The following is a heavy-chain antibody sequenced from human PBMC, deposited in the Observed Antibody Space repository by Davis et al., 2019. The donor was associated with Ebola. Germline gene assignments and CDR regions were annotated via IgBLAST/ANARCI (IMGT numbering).Heavy chain of an antibody. CDR3: AKPRSSWSPFDY. Sequence: GESLKISCAASGFTFSGSAMHWVRQASGKGLEWVGRIRSKANSYATAYAASVKGRFTISRDNSKNTLYLQMNSLRAEDTAIYYCAKPRSSWSPFDYWGQGTLVTVSS. D-gene: IGHD6-13*01. V-gene: IGHV3-73*01. CDR2: IRSKANSYAT. CDR1: GFTFSGSA. J-gene: IGHJ4*02.